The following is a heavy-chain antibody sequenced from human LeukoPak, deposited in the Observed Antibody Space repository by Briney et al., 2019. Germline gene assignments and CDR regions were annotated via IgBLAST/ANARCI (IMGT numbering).Heavy chain of an antibody. CDR3: AKDRARGGTTDFDY. CDR2: IIDVGGT. D-gene: IGHD1-7*01. J-gene: IGHJ4*02. Sequence: GGSLRLSCAVSGSTLTEHAWSWVRQAPGEGLEWVSGIIDVGGTYYADSVKGRFTISRDNSKNTLHLQMNSLRAEDTAVYYCAKDRARGGTTDFDYWGQGTLVTVSS. CDR1: GSTLTEHA. V-gene: IGHV3-23*01.